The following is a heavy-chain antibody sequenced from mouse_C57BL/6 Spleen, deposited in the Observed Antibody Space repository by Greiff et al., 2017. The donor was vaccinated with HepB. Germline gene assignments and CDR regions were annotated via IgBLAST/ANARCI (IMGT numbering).Heavy chain of an antibody. V-gene: IGHV1-7*01. D-gene: IGHD1-1*01. CDR1: GYTFTSYW. J-gene: IGHJ4*01. CDR3: AYYYGSSYAMDY. CDR2: INPSSGYT. Sequence: QVQLQQSGAELAKPGASVKLSCKASGYTFTSYWMHWVKQRPGQGLEWIGYINPSSGYTKYNQKFKDKATLTAGKSSSTAYMQLSSLTYEDSAVYYCAYYYGSSYAMDYWGQGTSVTVSS.